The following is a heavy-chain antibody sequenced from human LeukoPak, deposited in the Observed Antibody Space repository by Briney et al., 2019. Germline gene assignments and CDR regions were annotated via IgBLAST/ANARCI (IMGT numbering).Heavy chain of an antibody. CDR2: INTNTGNP. J-gene: IGHJ6*03. CDR1: GYTFTSYA. D-gene: IGHD2-15*01. Sequence: GASVKVSCKASGYTFTSYAMSWVRQAPGQGLEWMGWINTNTGNPTYAQGFTGRFVFSLDTSVSTAYLQISSLKAEDTAVYYCARGVCSGGSCHYYYYYMDVWGKGTTVTVSS. V-gene: IGHV7-4-1*02. CDR3: ARGVCSGGSCHYYYYYMDV.